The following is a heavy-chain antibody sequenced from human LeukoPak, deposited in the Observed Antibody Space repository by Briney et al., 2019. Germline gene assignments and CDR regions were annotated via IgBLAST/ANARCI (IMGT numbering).Heavy chain of an antibody. CDR2: IEWDEDK. CDR3: ARTYCSSGVCSYFDL. CDR1: GFSLRTSGMH. D-gene: IGHD2-8*01. Sequence: SGPALVRPTQTLTLTCTFSGFSLRTSGMHVSWIRQPPGKALEWLARIEWDEDKFYNTSLKTRLTISKDTSKNQVVLTMTNMDSVDTATYYCARTYCSSGVCSYFDLWGRGTLVTVSS. V-gene: IGHV2-70*04. J-gene: IGHJ2*01.